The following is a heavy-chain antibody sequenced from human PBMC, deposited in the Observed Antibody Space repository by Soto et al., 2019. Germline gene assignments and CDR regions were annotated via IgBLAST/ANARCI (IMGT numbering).Heavy chain of an antibody. Sequence: EVQLVESGGGLVQPGGSLRLSCAASGFTFSSYSMNWVRQAPGKGLEWVSYISSSSSTIYYADSVKGRFTISRDNAKNSLYLQMNSLRDEDTAVYYCAREYSSGGYNWFAPWGQGTLVTVSS. CDR1: GFTFSSYS. V-gene: IGHV3-48*02. CDR2: ISSSSSTI. CDR3: AREYSSGGYNWFAP. J-gene: IGHJ5*02. D-gene: IGHD6-19*01.